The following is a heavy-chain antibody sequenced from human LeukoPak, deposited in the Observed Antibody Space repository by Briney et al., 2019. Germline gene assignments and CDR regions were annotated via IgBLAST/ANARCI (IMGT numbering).Heavy chain of an antibody. V-gene: IGHV3-30-3*01. CDR2: ISYDGSNK. D-gene: IGHD2-21*02. CDR3: AKSDSDYWYFDL. J-gene: IGHJ2*01. CDR1: GFTFSSYA. Sequence: GGSLRLSCAASGFTFSSYAMHWVRQAPGKGLEWVAVISYDGSNKYYADSGKGRFTISRDNSKNTLYLQMNSLRAEDTAVYYCAKSDSDYWYFDLWGRGTLVTVSS.